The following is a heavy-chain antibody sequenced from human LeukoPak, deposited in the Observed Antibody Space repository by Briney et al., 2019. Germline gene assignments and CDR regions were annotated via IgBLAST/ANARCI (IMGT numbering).Heavy chain of an antibody. Sequence: PGGSLTLSWVASGFIHSNYAMSWVRQAPGKGPEWVSAISGRGGSTYSADSVKGRFTISRDKPKNTLNLQMNSRRDEDTAVYYSAKEEVADDLPRSRGQGTLVTVSS. J-gene: IGHJ4*02. D-gene: IGHD6-19*01. CDR1: GFIHSNYA. CDR2: ISGRGGST. V-gene: IGHV3-23*01. CDR3: AKEEVADDLPRS.